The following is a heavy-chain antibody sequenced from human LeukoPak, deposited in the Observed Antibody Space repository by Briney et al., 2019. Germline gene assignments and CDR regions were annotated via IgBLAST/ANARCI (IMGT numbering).Heavy chain of an antibody. D-gene: IGHD5-12*01. V-gene: IGHV3-7*01. J-gene: IGHJ4*02. CDR3: AREYSGYVSDY. CDR1: GFTFSSYW. Sequence: PGGSLRLSCAASGFTFSSYWMSWVRQAPGKGLEWVANIKQDGSEKYYMDSVKGRFTISRDNAKNSLYLQMNSLRAEDTAVYYCAREYSGYVSDYWGQGTLVTVSS. CDR2: IKQDGSEK.